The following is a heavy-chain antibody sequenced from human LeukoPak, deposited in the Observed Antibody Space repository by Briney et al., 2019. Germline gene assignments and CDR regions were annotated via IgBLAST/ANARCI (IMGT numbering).Heavy chain of an antibody. CDR2: IYRDGNT. J-gene: IGHJ6*03. D-gene: IGHD6-6*01. CDR3: ARLAALRGFYYYMDV. CDR1: GYSISSGYY. Sequence: SETLSLTCTVSGYSISSGYYWGWIRQPPGKGLEWVANIYRDGNTYYSPSLKSRVTISVDTSKNQFYLRPSSVTAADTAMYYCARLAALRGFYYYMDVWGKGTTVTVSS. V-gene: IGHV4-38-2*02.